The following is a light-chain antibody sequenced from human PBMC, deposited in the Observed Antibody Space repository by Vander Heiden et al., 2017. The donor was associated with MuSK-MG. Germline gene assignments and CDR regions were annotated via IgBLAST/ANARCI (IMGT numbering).Light chain of an antibody. J-gene: IGKJ2*01. CDR2: AAS. V-gene: IGKV1-39*01. Sequence: DIQMTQSPSSLSASVGDRVTITCRASQSISSYLNWYQQKPGKAPKLLIYAASSLQSGVPSRFSGSGYGTDFTLTISSRQPEDFATYYCQHSDSTLGYTFGQGTKLEIK. CDR1: QSISSY. CDR3: QHSDSTLGYT.